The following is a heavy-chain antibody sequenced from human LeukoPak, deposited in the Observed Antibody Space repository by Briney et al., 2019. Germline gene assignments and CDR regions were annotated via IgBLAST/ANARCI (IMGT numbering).Heavy chain of an antibody. CDR3: ARGKKIQLWLDSVGSWFDR. D-gene: IGHD5-18*01. V-gene: IGHV4-39*01. J-gene: IGHJ5*02. Sequence: SETLSLTCSVSGDYNTSSRYYWGWIRQPPGKGLEWIGTIYYSGATYYNPSLKSQVTLSVDTSKNQFSLKLSSVTAADTAVYYCARGKKIQLWLDSVGSWFDRWGQGTLVTVSS. CDR2: IYYSGAT. CDR1: GDYNTSSRYY.